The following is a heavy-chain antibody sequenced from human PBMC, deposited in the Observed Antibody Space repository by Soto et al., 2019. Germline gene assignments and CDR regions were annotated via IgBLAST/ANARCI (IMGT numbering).Heavy chain of an antibody. V-gene: IGHV1-18*01. CDR2: INSFSGDT. Sequence: QVQLVQAGAEVKKPGASVKVSCKASGYTFTHYGITWVRQAPVQGLEWMGWINSFSGDTNYPQKLQGRLTMTTDTSANTVYMELRNLRSDDTAVYYCARDLHSGGKYWYFENWGRGTLVTVSS. CDR1: GYTFTHYG. J-gene: IGHJ2*01. CDR3: ARDLHSGGKYWYFEN. D-gene: IGHD2-15*01.